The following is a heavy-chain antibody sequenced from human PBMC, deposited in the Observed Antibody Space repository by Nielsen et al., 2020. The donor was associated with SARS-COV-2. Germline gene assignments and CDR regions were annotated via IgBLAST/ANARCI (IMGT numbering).Heavy chain of an antibody. CDR1: GYTFTKYG. V-gene: IGHV1-18*04. CDR2: ISGNSDSA. Sequence: ALVKVSCKASGYTFTKYGISWVRQAPGQGLEWMGWISGNSDSAKYVKKFLGRVIMTTDTSTSTAYLEVRSLRSDDTAVYYCASSAPPSGFNWFDPWGQGTLVTVSS. J-gene: IGHJ5*02. D-gene: IGHD3-22*01. CDR3: ASSAPPSGFNWFDP.